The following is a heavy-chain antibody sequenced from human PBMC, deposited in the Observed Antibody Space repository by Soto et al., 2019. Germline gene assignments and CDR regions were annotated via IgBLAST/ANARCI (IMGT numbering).Heavy chain of an antibody. CDR2: IKEDGSEE. J-gene: IGHJ4*02. D-gene: IGHD2-2*01. V-gene: IGHV3-7*01. Sequence: GGSLRLSCAASGFTFSRYWMSWVRQAPGKGLEWVANIKEDGSEEDYVDPVKGRFTISRDNAKNLLYLQMNSLRAEDTAIYYCARDQSMIFSDIVVEPAAFHYWGRGTLVTVSS. CDR1: GFTFSRYW. CDR3: ARDQSMIFSDIVVEPAAFHY.